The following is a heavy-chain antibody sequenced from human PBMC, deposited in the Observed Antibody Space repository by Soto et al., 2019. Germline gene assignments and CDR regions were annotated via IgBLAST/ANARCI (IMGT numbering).Heavy chain of an antibody. D-gene: IGHD4-17*01. CDR3: ARYYGGKVLDY. J-gene: IGHJ4*02. CDR1: GRSFSGYY. CDR2: INHSGST. Sequence: QVQLQQWGAGLLKPSETLSLTCAVYGRSFSGYYWSWIRQPPGKGLEWIGEINHSGSTNYNPSLKIRVTIPVDPSISVDTSKNQFSLKLSSVTAADTAVYYCARYYGGKVLDYWGQGTLVTVSS. V-gene: IGHV4-34*01.